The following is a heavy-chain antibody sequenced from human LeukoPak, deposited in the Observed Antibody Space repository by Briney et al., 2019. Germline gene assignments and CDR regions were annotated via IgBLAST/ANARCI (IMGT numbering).Heavy chain of an antibody. D-gene: IGHD6-6*01. CDR3: AKSHSKGQLVDY. J-gene: IGHJ4*02. CDR1: GFTFSSDA. Sequence: GGSLRLSCAASGFTFSSDAMSWVRQAPGKGLEWVSAISGSGGSTYYADSVKGRFTISRDNSKNTLYLQMNSLRAEDTAVYYCAKSHSKGQLVDYWGQGTLVTVSS. CDR2: ISGSGGST. V-gene: IGHV3-23*01.